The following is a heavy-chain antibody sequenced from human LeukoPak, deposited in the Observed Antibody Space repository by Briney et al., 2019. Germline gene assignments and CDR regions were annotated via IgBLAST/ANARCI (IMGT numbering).Heavy chain of an antibody. Sequence: GGSLRLSCTTSGFTFGDYVVSWIRQAPGKGLEWVGFIGSKPYGGTTEYAASVKGRFTISRDDSKSIAYLQMSSLKTEDTAVYYCTRGSDTIFGVARDGFDHWGQGTLVTVSS. V-gene: IGHV3-49*03. CDR1: GFTFGDYV. CDR2: IGSKPYGGTT. J-gene: IGHJ4*02. CDR3: TRGSDTIFGVARDGFDH. D-gene: IGHD3-3*01.